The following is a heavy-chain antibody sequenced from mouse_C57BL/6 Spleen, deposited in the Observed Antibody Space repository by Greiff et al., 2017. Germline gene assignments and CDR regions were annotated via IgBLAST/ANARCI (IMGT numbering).Heavy chain of an antibody. J-gene: IGHJ4*01. CDR2: INYDGSST. CDR3: ARVITTVVAYYAMDY. CDR1: GFTFSDYY. V-gene: IGHV5-16*01. Sequence: EVQRVESEGGLVQPGSSMKLSCTASGFTFSDYYMAWVRQVPEKGLEWVANINYDGSSTYYLDSLKSRFIISRDNAKNILYLQMSSLKSENTATYYCARVITTVVAYYAMDYWGQGTSVTVSS. D-gene: IGHD1-1*01.